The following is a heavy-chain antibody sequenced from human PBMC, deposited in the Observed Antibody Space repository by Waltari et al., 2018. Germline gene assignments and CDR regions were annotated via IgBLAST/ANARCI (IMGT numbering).Heavy chain of an antibody. V-gene: IGHV4-30-4*01. D-gene: IGHD1-26*01. CDR1: GGSISHGVHC. CDR2: TCFGGSP. J-gene: IGHJ3*02. Sequence: QVQLQESGPGLIKPSETLSLTCTVSGGSISHGVHCWSWLRQSPGKGLQWIGYTCFGGSPYYNPSLKSRLGLSEDASKNQFSLRLSSVTPADTAMYYCARVGGNAFGIWGQGTVVTVSS. CDR3: ARVGGNAFGI.